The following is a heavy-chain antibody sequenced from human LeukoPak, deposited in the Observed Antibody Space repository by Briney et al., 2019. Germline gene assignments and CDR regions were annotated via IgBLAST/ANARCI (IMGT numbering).Heavy chain of an antibody. CDR1: GYTFTGFY. V-gene: IGHV1-2*02. J-gene: IGHJ4*02. Sequence: ASVKVSCKASGYTFTGFYIHWVRQAPGQGLEWMGWINPNSGGTNYAQKFQGRVTMTRDTSNSTAYMELSRLRSDDTAVYYCARDKEGPIDYWGQGTLVTVSS. CDR2: INPNSGGT. CDR3: ARDKEGPIDY.